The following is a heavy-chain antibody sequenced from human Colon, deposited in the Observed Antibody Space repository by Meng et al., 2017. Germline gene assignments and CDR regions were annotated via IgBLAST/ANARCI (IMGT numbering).Heavy chain of an antibody. V-gene: IGHV4-4*02. Sequence: QVHVQVSGPCLVKRSGTLSLPCTVPGGPFTSGNFWGWVRQTPGKGLEWIGQIYDYGRTNYNPSLMSRVTISRDKSKSQFSLDLSSVIAADTAVYYCCGGIAGTGRPLYFDYWGQGTLVTVSS. CDR2: IYDYGRT. CDR1: GGPFTSGNF. D-gene: IGHD1-14*01. J-gene: IGHJ4*02. CDR3: CGGIAGTGRPLYFDY.